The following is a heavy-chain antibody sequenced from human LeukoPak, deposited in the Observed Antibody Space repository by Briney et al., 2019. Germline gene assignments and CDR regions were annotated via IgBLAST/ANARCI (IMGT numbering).Heavy chain of an antibody. CDR3: ATDKYSNYDYYFDC. D-gene: IGHD4-11*01. CDR1: GYTLTELS. V-gene: IGHV1-24*01. CDR2: FDPEDGET. J-gene: IGHJ4*02. Sequence: ASVKVSCKVSGYTLTELSMHWVRQAPGKGLEWMGGFDPEDGETIYAQKFQGRVTMTEDTSTDTAYMELSSLRSEDTAVYYCATDKYSNYDYYFDCWGQGTLVTVSS.